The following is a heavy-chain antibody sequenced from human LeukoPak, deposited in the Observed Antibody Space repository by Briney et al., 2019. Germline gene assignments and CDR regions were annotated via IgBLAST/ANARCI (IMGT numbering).Heavy chain of an antibody. Sequence: ASVKVSCKASGYTFTGYYMHWVRQAPGQGLEWMGIINPSGGSTSYAQKFQGRVTMTRDTSTSTVYMELSSLRSEDTAVYYCARPGQLGEYTPYYFDYWGQGTLVTVSS. CDR3: ARPGQLGEYTPYYFDY. D-gene: IGHD7-27*01. V-gene: IGHV1-46*01. J-gene: IGHJ4*02. CDR1: GYTFTGYY. CDR2: INPSGGST.